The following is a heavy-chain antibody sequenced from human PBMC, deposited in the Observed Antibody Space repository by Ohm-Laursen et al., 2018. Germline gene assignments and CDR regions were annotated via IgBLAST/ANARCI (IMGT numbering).Heavy chain of an antibody. CDR3: AAVGGTYWYFDL. J-gene: IGHJ2*01. Sequence: SDTLSLTCTVSGGSISSYYWSWIRQPPGKGLEWIGYIYYSGITNYNPSLKSRITMSVDTSKNQFSLKLSSVTAADTAVYYCAAVGGTYWYFDLWGRGTLVTVSS. CDR1: GGSISSYY. D-gene: IGHD1-1*01. V-gene: IGHV4-59*07. CDR2: IYYSGIT.